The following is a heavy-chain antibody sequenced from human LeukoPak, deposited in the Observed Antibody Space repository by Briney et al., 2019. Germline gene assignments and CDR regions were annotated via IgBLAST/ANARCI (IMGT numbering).Heavy chain of an antibody. CDR3: AGPSRGYSYGYYYYGMDV. CDR1: GYTFTGYY. Sequence: ASVKVSCKASGYTFTGYYMHWVRQPPGQGLEWMGWINPNSGGTNYAQKFQGRVTMTRDTSISTAYMELSRLRSDDTAVYYCAGPSRGYSYGYYYYGMDVWGQGTTVTVSS. D-gene: IGHD5-18*01. CDR2: INPNSGGT. V-gene: IGHV1-2*02. J-gene: IGHJ6*02.